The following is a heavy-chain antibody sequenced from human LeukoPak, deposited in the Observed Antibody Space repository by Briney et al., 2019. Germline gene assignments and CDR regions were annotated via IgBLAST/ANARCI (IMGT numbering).Heavy chain of an antibody. CDR1: GFTFSSYG. Sequence: GGSLRLSCAASGFTFSSYGMHWVRQAPGKGLEWVSGISGSGGSTYYVDSVKGRFTISRDNSKNTLYLQMNSLRAEDTAVYYCAKPARTDYADYWGQGTLVTVSS. D-gene: IGHD1-14*01. CDR3: AKPARTDYADY. CDR2: ISGSGGST. J-gene: IGHJ4*02. V-gene: IGHV3-23*01.